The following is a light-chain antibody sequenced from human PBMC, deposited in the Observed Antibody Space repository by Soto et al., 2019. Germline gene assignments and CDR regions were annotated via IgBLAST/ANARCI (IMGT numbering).Light chain of an antibody. CDR3: SSYRSSSTPVV. CDR1: SSDVGGYNY. V-gene: IGLV2-14*01. Sequence: QSALTQPASVSGSPGQSITISCTGTSSDVGGYNYVSWYQQHPNKVPKLMIYEVRNRPSGVSNRFSASKSGSTASLTISGLRAEDEADYYCSSYRSSSTPVVFGGGTKLTVL. J-gene: IGLJ2*01. CDR2: EVR.